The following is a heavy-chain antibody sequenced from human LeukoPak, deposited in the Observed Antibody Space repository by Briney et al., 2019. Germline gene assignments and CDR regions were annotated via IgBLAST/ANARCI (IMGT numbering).Heavy chain of an antibody. CDR1: GYTFTGYY. J-gene: IGHJ4*02. Sequence: ASVKVSCKASGYTFTGYYMHWVRQAPGQGLEWMGWINPNSGGTNYAQKFQGRVTMTRDTSISTAYMELSRLRSDDTAVYYCARVSDDSSEEGPFFDYWGQGTPVTVSS. V-gene: IGHV1-2*02. CDR3: ARVSDDSSEEGPFFDY. D-gene: IGHD3-22*01. CDR2: INPNSGGT.